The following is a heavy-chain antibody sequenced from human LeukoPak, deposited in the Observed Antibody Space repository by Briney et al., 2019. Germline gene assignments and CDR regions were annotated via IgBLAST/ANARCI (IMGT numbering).Heavy chain of an antibody. Sequence: SETLSLACTVSGASISSYYWSWNRQPAGKGLEWIGRIYTSGSTNYNPSLKSRVTMSVDTSKNQFSLKLSSVTAADPAVYYCARDGYSSGWYFDYWGQGTLVTVSS. V-gene: IGHV4-4*07. CDR3: ARDGYSSGWYFDY. D-gene: IGHD6-19*01. CDR2: IYTSGST. CDR1: GASISSYY. J-gene: IGHJ4*02.